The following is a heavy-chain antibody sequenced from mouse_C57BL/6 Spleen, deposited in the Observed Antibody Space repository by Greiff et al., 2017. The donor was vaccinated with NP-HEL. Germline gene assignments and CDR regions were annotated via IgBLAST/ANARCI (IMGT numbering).Heavy chain of an antibody. CDR1: GFTFSDYY. Sequence: EVKLVESEGGLVQPGSSMKLSCTASGFTFSDYYMAWVRQVPEKGLEWVANINYDGSSTYYLDSLKSRFIISRDNAKNILYLQMSSPKSEDTATYYCARGADGFAYWGQGTLVTVSA. CDR3: ARGADGFAY. CDR2: INYDGSST. J-gene: IGHJ3*01. V-gene: IGHV5-16*01. D-gene: IGHD6-1*01.